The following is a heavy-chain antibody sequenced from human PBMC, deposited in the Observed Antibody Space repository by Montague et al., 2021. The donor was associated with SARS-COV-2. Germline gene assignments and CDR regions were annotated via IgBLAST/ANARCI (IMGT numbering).Heavy chain of an antibody. D-gene: IGHD3-10*01. CDR2: IHYSGSN. V-gene: IGHV4-59*01. CDR3: ARSLDSSGTYYLPYWGQGTLTSDTTKNLYTLQLRFVTAADSAVDADAGGHDRSGAYALAS. J-gene: IGHJ5*02. Sequence: SETLSLTCSVSGGSIGSYYWSWLRQPPGKGLEWIGHIHYSGSNTYSPSFKSRVTISIDTPKNQFSLKLSSVTAADTAVYYCARSLDSSGTYYLPYWGQGTLTSDTTKNLYTLQLRFVTAADSAVDADAGGHDRSGAYALASWGQGTLVTVSS. CDR1: GGSIGSYY.